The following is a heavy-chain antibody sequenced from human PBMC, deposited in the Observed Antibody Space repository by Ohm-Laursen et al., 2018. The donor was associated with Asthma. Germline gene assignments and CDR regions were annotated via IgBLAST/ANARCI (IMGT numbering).Heavy chain of an antibody. CDR1: GGSISSYY. V-gene: IGHV4-59*01. J-gene: IGHJ3*02. D-gene: IGHD3-22*01. Sequence: GTLSLTCTVSGGSISSYYWSWIRQPPGKGLEWIGYIYYSGSTNYNPSLKSRVTISVDTSKNQFSLKLSSVTAADTAVYYCARLTYYYDSSGRKPAFDIWGQGTMVTVSS. CDR2: IYYSGST. CDR3: ARLTYYYDSSGRKPAFDI.